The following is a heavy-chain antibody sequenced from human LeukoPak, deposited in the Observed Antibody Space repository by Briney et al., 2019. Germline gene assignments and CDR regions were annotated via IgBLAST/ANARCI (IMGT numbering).Heavy chain of an antibody. CDR3: ARSDHYHDNSGYDV. CDR1: GFTFSSYW. Sequence: GGSLRLSCAASGFTFSSYWMHWVRQAPGKGLVWVSRIDSFGSSNNYADSVRGRFTISRDNAKNTLYLQMSSLRADDTAVYYCARSDHYHDNSGYDVWGQGTLVTVSS. CDR2: IDSFGSSN. V-gene: IGHV3-74*01. J-gene: IGHJ4*02. D-gene: IGHD3-22*01.